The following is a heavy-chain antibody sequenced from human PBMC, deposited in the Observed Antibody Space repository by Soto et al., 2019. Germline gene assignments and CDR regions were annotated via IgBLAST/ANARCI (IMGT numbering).Heavy chain of an antibody. J-gene: IGHJ5*02. Sequence: SETLSLTCTVSGGSISSYYWSWIRQPPGKGLEWIGYIYYSGSTNYNPSLKSRVTISVDTSKNQFSLKLSSVTAADTAVYYCARVVRYFDWLNPTINWFDPWGQGTLVTVSS. D-gene: IGHD3-9*01. V-gene: IGHV4-59*01. CDR3: ARVVRYFDWLNPTINWFDP. CDR1: GGSISSYY. CDR2: IYYSGST.